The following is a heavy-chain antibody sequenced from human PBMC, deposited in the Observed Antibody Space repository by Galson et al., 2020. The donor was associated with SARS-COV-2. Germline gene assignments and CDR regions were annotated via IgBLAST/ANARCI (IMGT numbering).Heavy chain of an antibody. CDR2: ISYDGSNK. D-gene: IGHD6-19*01. CDR1: GFTFSSYA. CDR3: AREGQSSAGHPPLCLDY. J-gene: IGHJ4*02. V-gene: IGHV3-30-3*01. Sequence: TGGSLRLSCAASGFTFSSYAMHWVRQAPGKGLEWVAVISYDGSNKYYADSVKVRFTISRDNSKNTLYLQMNSLRAEDTAVYYCAREGQSSAGHPPLCLDYWGQGTLVTVSS.